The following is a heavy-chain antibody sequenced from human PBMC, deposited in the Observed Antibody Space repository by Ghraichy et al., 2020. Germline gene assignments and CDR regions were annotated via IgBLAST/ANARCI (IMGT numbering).Heavy chain of an antibody. CDR3: ARIFGSVVPAAISDY. V-gene: IGHV5-51*01. Sequence: GESLNISCKGSGYSFTSYWIGWVRQMPGKGLEWMGIIYPGDSDTRYSPSFQGQVTISADKSISTAYLQWSSLKASDTAMYYCARIFGSVVPAAISDYWGQGTLVTVSS. D-gene: IGHD2-2*01. CDR1: GYSFTSYW. CDR2: IYPGDSDT. J-gene: IGHJ4*02.